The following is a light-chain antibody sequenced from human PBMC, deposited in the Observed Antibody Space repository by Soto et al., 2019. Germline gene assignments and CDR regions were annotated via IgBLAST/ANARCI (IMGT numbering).Light chain of an antibody. CDR1: SSNIGAGYD. J-gene: IGLJ2*01. Sequence: QSVLTQPPSVSGAPGQRVTISWTGSSSNIGAGYDVHWYQQLPGTAPKLLIYGNSNQPSGVPDRFSGSKSGTSASLAITGLQAEDEADYYCQSYDSSLSGYVVFGGGTKLTVL. CDR3: QSYDSSLSGYVV. CDR2: GNS. V-gene: IGLV1-40*01.